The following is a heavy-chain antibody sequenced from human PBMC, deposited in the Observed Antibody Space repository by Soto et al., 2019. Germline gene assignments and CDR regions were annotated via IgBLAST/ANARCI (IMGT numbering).Heavy chain of an antibody. CDR3: ARHKADIVAIPTGRFDY. V-gene: IGHV4-39*01. CDR2: IYYSGST. CDR1: GGSFSSYY. J-gene: IGHJ4*02. D-gene: IGHD5-12*01. Sequence: SETLSLTCAVYGGSFSSYYWGWIRQPPGKGLEWIGSIYYSGSTYYNPSLKSRVTISVDTSKNQFSLKLSSVTAADTAVYYCARHKADIVAIPTGRFDYWGQGTLVTVSS.